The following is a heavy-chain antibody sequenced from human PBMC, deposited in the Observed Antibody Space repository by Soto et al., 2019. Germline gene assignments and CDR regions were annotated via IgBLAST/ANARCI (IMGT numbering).Heavy chain of an antibody. CDR1: GGSFSGYY. V-gene: IGHV4-34*01. CDR3: ARGNYYDSSGYFDY. Sequence: PSETLSLTCAVYGGSFSGYYWSWIRQPPGKGLEWIGEINHSGSTNYNPSLKSRVTISVDTSKNQFSLKLSSVTAADTAVYYCARGNYYDSSGYFDYWGQGTLVTVSS. D-gene: IGHD3-22*01. J-gene: IGHJ4*02. CDR2: INHSGST.